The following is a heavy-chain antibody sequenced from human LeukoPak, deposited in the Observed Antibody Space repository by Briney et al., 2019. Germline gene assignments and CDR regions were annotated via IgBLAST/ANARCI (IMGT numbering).Heavy chain of an antibody. D-gene: IGHD3-22*01. J-gene: IGHJ4*02. Sequence: GASVRVSCKASGYTFTSYAMHWVRQAPGQRLEWMGWINAGNGNTKYSQKFQGRVTITRDTSASTAYMELSSLRSEDTAVYYCARSSTIVVVTATNYWGQGALVTVSS. CDR1: GYTFTSYA. CDR3: ARSSTIVVVTATNY. CDR2: INAGNGNT. V-gene: IGHV1-3*01.